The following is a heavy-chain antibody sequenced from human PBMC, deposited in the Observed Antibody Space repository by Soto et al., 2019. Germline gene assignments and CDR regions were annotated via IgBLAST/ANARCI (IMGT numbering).Heavy chain of an antibody. Sequence: EVQLVESGGGLVKPGGSLRLSCAASGFTFSSYSMNWVRQAPGKGLEWVSSISSSSSYIYYADSVKGRFTISRDNAKNSLYRQMNSLRAEDTAVYYCARDNDSSGYYYVHYYYGMDVWGQGTTVTVSS. J-gene: IGHJ6*02. V-gene: IGHV3-21*01. CDR1: GFTFSSYS. CDR2: ISSSSSYI. CDR3: ARDNDSSGYYYVHYYYGMDV. D-gene: IGHD3-22*01.